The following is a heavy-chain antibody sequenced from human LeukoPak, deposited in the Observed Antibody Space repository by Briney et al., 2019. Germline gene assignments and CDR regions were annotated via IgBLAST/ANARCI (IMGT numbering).Heavy chain of an antibody. CDR1: GGTFSSYA. V-gene: IGHV1-69*05. D-gene: IGHD6-6*01. CDR3: ARDTSLAADIKSDDYYYYYMDV. J-gene: IGHJ6*03. Sequence: AASVKVSCKASGGTFSSYAISWVRQAPGQGLEWMGGIIPIFGTANYAQKFQGRVTITTDESTSTAYMELSSLRSGDTAVYYCARDTSLAADIKSDDYYYYYMDVWGKGTTVTVSS. CDR2: IIPIFGTA.